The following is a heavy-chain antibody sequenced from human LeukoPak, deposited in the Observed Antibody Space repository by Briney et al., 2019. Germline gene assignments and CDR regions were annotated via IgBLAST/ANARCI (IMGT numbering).Heavy chain of an antibody. D-gene: IGHD2-2*01. J-gene: IGHJ4*02. CDR1: GGTFSSYA. CDR2: IIPIFGTA. Sequence: SVKVSCKASGGTFSSYAISWVRQAPGQGLEWMGGIIPIFGTANYAQKFQGSVTITADESTSTAYMGLSSLRSEDTAVYYCAIGYCSSTSCYPFDYWGQGTLVTVSS. CDR3: AIGYCSSTSCYPFDY. V-gene: IGHV1-69*01.